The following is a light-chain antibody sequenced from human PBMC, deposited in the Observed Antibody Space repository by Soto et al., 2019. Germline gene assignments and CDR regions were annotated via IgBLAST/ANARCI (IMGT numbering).Light chain of an antibody. J-gene: IGKJ4*02. V-gene: IGKV3-20*01. Sequence: EIVLTQSPGTLSLSPGERATLSCRASQSVSSSYLAWYQQKPGQAPRLLIYGASSRATGIPDRFSGSGSGTDFTLTISRLEPEDFAVYYCHFYGSARTFGRGTKVEIK. CDR1: QSVSSSY. CDR3: HFYGSART. CDR2: GAS.